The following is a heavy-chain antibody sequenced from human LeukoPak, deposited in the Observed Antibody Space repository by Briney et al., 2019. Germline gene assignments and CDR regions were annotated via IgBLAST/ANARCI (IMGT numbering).Heavy chain of an antibody. V-gene: IGHV3-30-3*01. CDR1: GFTFSAYA. Sequence: GGSLRLSCEASGFTFSAYAMTWVRQAPGKGLEWVAVISYDGSNKYYADSVKGRFTISRDNSKNTLYLQMNSLRAEDTAVYYCASSVSGYDWCFDYWGQGTLVTVSS. D-gene: IGHD5-12*01. J-gene: IGHJ4*02. CDR2: ISYDGSNK. CDR3: ASSVSGYDWCFDY.